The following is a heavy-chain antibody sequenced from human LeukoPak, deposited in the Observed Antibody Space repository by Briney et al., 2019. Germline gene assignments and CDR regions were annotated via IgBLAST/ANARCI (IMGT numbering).Heavy chain of an antibody. CDR3: AKDATLFGDQYFDY. CDR1: GFAFSSHG. J-gene: IGHJ4*02. Sequence: GRSLRLSCAASGFAFSSHGMHWVRQAPGKALEWVAVTSYDGTTKYYADSAKGRFNISRDNSKNTLYLQMNSLRVDDTAVYYRAKDATLFGDQYFDYWGQGTLVIVSS. D-gene: IGHD3-10*01. V-gene: IGHV3-30*18. CDR2: TSYDGTTK.